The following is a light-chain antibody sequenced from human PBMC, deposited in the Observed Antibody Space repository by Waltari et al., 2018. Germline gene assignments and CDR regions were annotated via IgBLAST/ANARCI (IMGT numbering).Light chain of an antibody. CDR3: SSYTNSGTLVI. Sequence: QSALTQPGSVSGSPGQSITISCTGTSSDVGGYNHVSWYQQPPGKVPKLIIAEVSNRPSGVSIRFSGSKSGNTASLTISGLQPEDEADYYCSSYTNSGTLVIFGGGTKVTVL. V-gene: IGLV2-14*01. J-gene: IGLJ2*01. CDR2: EVS. CDR1: SSDVGGYNH.